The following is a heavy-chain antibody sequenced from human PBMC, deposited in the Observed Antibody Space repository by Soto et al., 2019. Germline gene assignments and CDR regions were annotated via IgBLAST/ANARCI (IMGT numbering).Heavy chain of an antibody. CDR2: IIPIFGTA. V-gene: IGHV1-69*01. CDR3: ARRDDSSGYYYEGGAFDI. Sequence: QVQLVQSGAEVKKPGSSVKVSCKASGGTFSSYAISWVRQAPGQGLEWMGGIIPIFGTANYAQKFQGRVTITADESTSTAYMELSSLRSEDTVVYYCARRDDSSGYYYEGGAFDIWGQGTMVTVSS. J-gene: IGHJ3*02. CDR1: GGTFSSYA. D-gene: IGHD3-22*01.